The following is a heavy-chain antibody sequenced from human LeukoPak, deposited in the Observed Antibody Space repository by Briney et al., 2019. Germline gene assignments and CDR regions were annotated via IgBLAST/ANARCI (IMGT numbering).Heavy chain of an antibody. CDR3: ATSGDPRGYYYYYIDV. V-gene: IGHV3-53*01. Sequence: GGSLRLSCAASGFTGSSNYMSWVRQAPGKGLEWVSGSYRSGGAYYADSVKGRFTISRDNSKNTLYLQMDSLRAEDTAVYYCATSGDPRGYYYYYIDVWGKGTTVTVSS. CDR2: SYRSGGA. J-gene: IGHJ6*03. D-gene: IGHD4-17*01. CDR1: GFTGSSNY.